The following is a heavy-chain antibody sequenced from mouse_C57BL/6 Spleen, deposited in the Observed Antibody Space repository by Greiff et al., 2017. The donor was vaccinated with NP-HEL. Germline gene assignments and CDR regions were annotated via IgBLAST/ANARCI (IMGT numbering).Heavy chain of an antibody. CDR1: GFTFTDYY. Sequence: EVQLQESGGGLVQPGGSLSLSCAASGFTFTDYYMSWVRQPPGKALEWLGFIRNKANGYTTEYSASVKGRFTISREKYQSIVYLQMNALGGEDSATCYCASQNRYAMDYGGQGTAVTVSA. CDR2: IRNKANGYTT. V-gene: IGHV7-3*01. J-gene: IGHJ4*01. CDR3: ASQNRYAMDY.